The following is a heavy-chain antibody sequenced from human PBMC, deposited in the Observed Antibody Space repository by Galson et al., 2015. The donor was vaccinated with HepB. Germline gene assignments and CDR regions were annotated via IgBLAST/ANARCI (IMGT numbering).Heavy chain of an antibody. J-gene: IGHJ3*02. Sequence: PALVKPTQTLTLPCTFSGFSLSTSGMCVSWIRQPPGKALEWLALIDWDDDKYYSTSLKTRLTISKNTSKNQVVLTMTNMDPVDTATYYCARIAPDKGDAFDIWGQGTMVTVSS. CDR1: GFSLSTSGMC. D-gene: IGHD3-9*01. CDR3: ARIAPDKGDAFDI. CDR2: IDWDDDK. V-gene: IGHV2-70*01.